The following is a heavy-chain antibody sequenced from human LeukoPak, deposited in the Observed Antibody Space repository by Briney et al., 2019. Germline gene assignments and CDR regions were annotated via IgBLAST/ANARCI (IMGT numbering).Heavy chain of an antibody. CDR2: IIPIFGTA. CDR1: GGTFSSYA. D-gene: IGHD6-13*01. J-gene: IGHJ4*02. V-gene: IGHV1-69*01. CDR3: ARHAGIAAPLFDY. Sequence: LVKVSCKASGGTFSSYAISWVRQAPGQGLEWMGGIIPIFGTANYAQKFQGRVTITADESTSTAYMELSSLRSEDTAVYYCARHAGIAAPLFDYWGQGTLVTVSS.